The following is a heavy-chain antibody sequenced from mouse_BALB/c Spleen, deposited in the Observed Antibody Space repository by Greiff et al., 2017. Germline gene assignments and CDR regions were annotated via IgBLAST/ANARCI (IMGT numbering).Heavy chain of an antibody. J-gene: IGHJ4*01. CDR2: ISDGGSYT. CDR1: GFTFSDYY. CDR3: ARGGTMIRAMDY. V-gene: IGHV5-4*02. Sequence: EVHLVESGGGLVKPGGSLKLSCAASGFTFSDYYMYWVRQTPEKRLEWVATISDGGSYTYYPDSVKGRFTISRDNAKNNLYLQMSSLKSEDTAMYYCARGGTMIRAMDYWGQGTSVTVSS. D-gene: IGHD2-4*01.